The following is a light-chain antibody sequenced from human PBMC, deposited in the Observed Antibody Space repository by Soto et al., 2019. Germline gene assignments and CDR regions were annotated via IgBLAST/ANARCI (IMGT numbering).Light chain of an antibody. V-gene: IGKV3-11*01. CDR2: DAS. Sequence: EIVLTQSPATLSLSPGARATLSCRASQSVSSSLAWYQQKPGQAPRLLIYDASNRATGIPARFSGSGSGTDFTLTISSLEPDDFAVYYCQQRSDWPSTFGGGTKVQIK. J-gene: IGKJ4*01. CDR1: QSVSSS. CDR3: QQRSDWPST.